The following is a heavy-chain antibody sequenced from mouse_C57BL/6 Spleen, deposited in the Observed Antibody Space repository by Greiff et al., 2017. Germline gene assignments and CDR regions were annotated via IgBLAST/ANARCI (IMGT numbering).Heavy chain of an antibody. J-gene: IGHJ1*03. CDR3: ARYYYGSRDWYFEV. V-gene: IGHV14-2*01. Sequence: VQLQQSGAELVKPGASVKLSCTASGFNIKDYYMHWVKQRTEQGLEWIGRIDPEDGETKYAPKFQGKATLTADTSSNTAYLQLSSLTSEDTAVYYCARYYYGSRDWYFEVWGTGTTVTVSS. CDR1: GFNIKDYY. D-gene: IGHD1-1*01. CDR2: IDPEDGET.